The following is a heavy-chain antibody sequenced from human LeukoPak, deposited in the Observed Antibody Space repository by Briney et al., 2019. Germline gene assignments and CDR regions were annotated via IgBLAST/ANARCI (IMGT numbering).Heavy chain of an antibody. D-gene: IGHD2-2*01. J-gene: IGHJ4*02. V-gene: IGHV3-53*01. Sequence: GGSLRLSCAASGFSVSSSYMSWVSQAPGKGLEWVSVIYSGGTTYYADSVEGRFTISRDNSKNTLDLQMNSLRAEDTAVYYCARGTHCSSTSCSVYWGQGTLVTVSS. CDR3: ARGTHCSSTSCSVY. CDR2: IYSGGTT. CDR1: GFSVSSSY.